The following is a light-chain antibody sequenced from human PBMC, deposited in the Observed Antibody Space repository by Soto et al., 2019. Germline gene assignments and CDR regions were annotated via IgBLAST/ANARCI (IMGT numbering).Light chain of an antibody. CDR1: QSLNSL. V-gene: IGKV1-5*01. CDR2: DAS. J-gene: IGKJ1*01. Sequence: DIQMTQSPSTLSASVGDRVTITFRASQSLNSLLACYQQKPGRAPKLLIYDASTLESGVPSRFSGSGSGTEFTLTISSLQTDDFATYYCQQYNSYSSWTFGQGTKVDIK. CDR3: QQYNSYSSWT.